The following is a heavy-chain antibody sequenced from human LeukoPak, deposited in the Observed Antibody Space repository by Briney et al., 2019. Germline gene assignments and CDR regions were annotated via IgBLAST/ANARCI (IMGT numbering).Heavy chain of an antibody. Sequence: ASVKVSCKASGHTFTGYYMHWVRQAPGQGLEWMGWINPNSGGTNYAQKFQGRVTMTRDTSISTAYMELSRLRSDDTAVYYCARPPLGYCSSTSCLAFDPWGQGTLVTVSS. CDR1: GHTFTGYY. D-gene: IGHD2-2*01. CDR3: ARPPLGYCSSTSCLAFDP. V-gene: IGHV1-2*02. CDR2: INPNSGGT. J-gene: IGHJ5*02.